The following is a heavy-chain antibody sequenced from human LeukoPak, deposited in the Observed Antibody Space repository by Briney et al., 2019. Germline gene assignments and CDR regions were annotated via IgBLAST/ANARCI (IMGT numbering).Heavy chain of an antibody. Sequence: PGGSLRLSCAASGFTFSAYGMSWVRQVPGQGLEWVSAISDSGESTYYADSVKGRSTISRDKSKNTLYLQMNSLRAEDTAVYYCARDKKSGESSEIDYWGQGTLVTVSS. D-gene: IGHD3-10*01. CDR2: ISDSGEST. V-gene: IGHV3-23*01. CDR1: GFTFSAYG. CDR3: ARDKKSGESSEIDY. J-gene: IGHJ4*02.